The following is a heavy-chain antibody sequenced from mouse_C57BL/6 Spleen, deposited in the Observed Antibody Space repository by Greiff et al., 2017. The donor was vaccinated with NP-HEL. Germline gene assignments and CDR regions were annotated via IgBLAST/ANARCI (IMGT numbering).Heavy chain of an antibody. CDR1: GYTFTSYW. J-gene: IGHJ2*01. CDR2: IHPNSGST. Sequence: QVQLKQPGAELVKPGASVKLSCKASGYTFTSYWMHWVKQRPGQGLEWIGMIHPNSGSTNYNEKFKSKATLTVDKSSSTAYMQLSSLTSEDSAVYYCARHYGSRSYWGQGTTLTVSS. CDR3: ARHYGSRSY. D-gene: IGHD1-1*01. V-gene: IGHV1-64*01.